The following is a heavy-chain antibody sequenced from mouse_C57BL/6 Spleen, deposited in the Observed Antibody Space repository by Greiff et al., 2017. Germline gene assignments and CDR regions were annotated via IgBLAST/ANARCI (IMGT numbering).Heavy chain of an antibody. J-gene: IGHJ4*01. D-gene: IGHD1-1*01. CDR2: INPNNGDT. V-gene: IGHV1-22*01. CDR1: GYTFTDYN. Sequence: VQLQQSGPELVMPGASVKMSCKASGYTFTDYNMHWVKQSPGKSLEWIGYINPNNGDTRYNQKFKGKATMTVNKSSSTAYMELRSLTSEDSAIYYCARGDYGSMYYAMDYWGQGTSVTVSS. CDR3: ARGDYGSMYYAMDY.